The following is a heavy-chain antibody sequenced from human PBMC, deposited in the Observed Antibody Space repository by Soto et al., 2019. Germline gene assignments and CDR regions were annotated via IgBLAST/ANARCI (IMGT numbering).Heavy chain of an antibody. CDR2: IYYSGST. J-gene: IGHJ5*02. D-gene: IGHD3-3*01. CDR3: ARVGRFLEWFYNWFDP. Sequence: SETLSLTCTVSGGSISSSSYYWGWIRQPPGKGLEWIGSIYYSGSTYYNPSLKSRVTISVDTSKNQFSLKLSSVTAADTAVYYCARVGRFLEWFYNWFDPWGQGTLVTVSS. V-gene: IGHV4-39*01. CDR1: GGSISSSSYY.